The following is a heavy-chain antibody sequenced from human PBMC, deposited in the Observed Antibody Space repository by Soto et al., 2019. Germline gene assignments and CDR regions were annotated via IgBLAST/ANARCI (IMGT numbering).Heavy chain of an antibody. CDR2: ISSSSSYI. J-gene: IGHJ4*02. CDR3: AKVTPSGDYIWGSYRYMGFDY. CDR1: GFTFSSYS. V-gene: IGHV3-21*01. Sequence: GGSLRLSCAASGFTFSSYSMNWVRQAPGKGLEWVSSISSSSSYIYYADSVKGRFTISRDNAKNSLYLQMNSLRAEDTAVYYYAKVTPSGDYIWGSYRYMGFDYWGQGTLVTVSS. D-gene: IGHD3-16*02.